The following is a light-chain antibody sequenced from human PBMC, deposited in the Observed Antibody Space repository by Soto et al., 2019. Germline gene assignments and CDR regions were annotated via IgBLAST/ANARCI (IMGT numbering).Light chain of an antibody. CDR1: QSVGSY. CDR3: QQRSNWPRIT. Sequence: EIVLTQSPATLSLSPGERATLSCRASQSVGSYLAWYQQKPGQAPRLLIYDASNRATGIPARFSGSGSGTEFTLTITSLEHEDGEVYYCQQRSNWPRITFGPGTKVDIK. J-gene: IGKJ3*01. CDR2: DAS. V-gene: IGKV3-11*01.